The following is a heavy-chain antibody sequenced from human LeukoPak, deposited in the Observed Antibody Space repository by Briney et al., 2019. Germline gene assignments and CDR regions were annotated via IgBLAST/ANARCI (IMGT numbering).Heavy chain of an antibody. D-gene: IGHD5-24*01. J-gene: IGHJ4*02. CDR3: ARAARWLQKGFDY. Sequence: PSETLSLTCAVYGGSFSGYYWSWIRQPPGKGLEWIGEINHSGSTNYNPSLKSRVTISVDTSKNQFSLKLSSVTAADTAVYYCARAARWLQKGFDYWGQGTLVTVSS. CDR1: GGSFSGYY. V-gene: IGHV4-34*01. CDR2: INHSGST.